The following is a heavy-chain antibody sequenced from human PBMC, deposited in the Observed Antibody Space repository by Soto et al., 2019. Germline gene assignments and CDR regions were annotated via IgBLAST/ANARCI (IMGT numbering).Heavy chain of an antibody. D-gene: IGHD6-6*01. CDR3: ARVHHREAARHRYYYYSMDV. Sequence: SETLSLTCTVYGGCISSYYWSWIRQPPGKGLEWIGYIYYSGSTNYNPSLKSRVTISVDTSKNQFSLKLSSVTAADTAVYYCARVHHREAARHRYYYYSMDVSGKGTTVTVSS. CDR1: GGCISSYY. J-gene: IGHJ6*03. CDR2: IYYSGST. V-gene: IGHV4-59*01.